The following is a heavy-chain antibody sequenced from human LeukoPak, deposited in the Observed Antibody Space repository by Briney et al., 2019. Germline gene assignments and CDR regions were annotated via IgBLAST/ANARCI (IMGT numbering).Heavy chain of an antibody. Sequence: GGSLRLSCAASGLTLSGYDMFWVRQATGKGLEWVSGIGIIVVTYYATSVKGRFTISRENARNSLYRQRNSLIAGDTAVYYCAIPTIAVAYGMDVWGQGATGTVPS. J-gene: IGHJ6*02. CDR1: GLTLSGYD. CDR2: IGIIVVT. CDR3: AIPTIAVAYGMDV. D-gene: IGHD6-19*01. V-gene: IGHV3-13*04.